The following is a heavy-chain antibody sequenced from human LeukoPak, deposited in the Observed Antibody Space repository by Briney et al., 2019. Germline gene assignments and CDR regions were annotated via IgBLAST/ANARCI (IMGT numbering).Heavy chain of an antibody. Sequence: GGSLRLSCAASGFTFSDYAMHWVRQAPGKGLEWVAIISYDGSNKYYADSVKGRFTLSRANSKNTLYLHMNSLRADDTAVYYCARVARPIVVVPVDYWGQGTLVTVSS. D-gene: IGHD2-2*01. CDR3: ARVARPIVVVPVDY. V-gene: IGHV3-30*01. J-gene: IGHJ4*02. CDR1: GFTFSDYA. CDR2: ISYDGSNK.